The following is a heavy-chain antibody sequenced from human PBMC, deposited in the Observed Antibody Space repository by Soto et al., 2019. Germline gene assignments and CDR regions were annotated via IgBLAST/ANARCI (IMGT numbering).Heavy chain of an antibody. J-gene: IGHJ6*02. CDR3: QYYYGSGSYYKGYYYYGMDV. V-gene: IGHV4-39*01. D-gene: IGHD3-10*01. Sequence: PSETLSLTCTVSGGSISSSSYYWGWIRQPPGKGLEWIGSIYYSGSTYYNPSLKSRVTISVDTSKNQFSLKLSSVTAADTAVYYCQYYYGSGSYYKGYYYYGMDVWGQGTTVTVSS. CDR1: GGSISSSSYY. CDR2: IYYSGST.